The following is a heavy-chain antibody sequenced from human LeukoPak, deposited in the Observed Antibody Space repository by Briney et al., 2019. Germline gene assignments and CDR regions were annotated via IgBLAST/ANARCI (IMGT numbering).Heavy chain of an antibody. CDR3: AKRSRTAMGGALDY. J-gene: IGHJ4*02. CDR1: GFTFGDYA. CDR2: ISWNSGSI. Sequence: GGSLRLSCAASGFTFGDYAMHWVRQASGKGLEWASGISWNSGSIGYADSVKGRFTISRDNAKNSLYLQMNSLRAEDTALYYCAKRSRTAMGGALDYWGQGTLVTVSS. D-gene: IGHD5-18*01. V-gene: IGHV3-9*01.